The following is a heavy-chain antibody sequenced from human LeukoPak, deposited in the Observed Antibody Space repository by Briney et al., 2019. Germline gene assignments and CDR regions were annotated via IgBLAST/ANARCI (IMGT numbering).Heavy chain of an antibody. Sequence: SGGSLRLSCAASGFTFSSYGMSWVRQAPGKGLEWVSAVSGSGGSTYYADSVKGRFTISRDNSKNTLYLQMNSLRAEDTAVYYCTKAPHFGGDILTGYESDYWGQGTLVTVSS. D-gene: IGHD3-9*01. J-gene: IGHJ4*02. CDR1: GFTFSSYG. CDR2: VSGSGGST. V-gene: IGHV3-23*01. CDR3: TKAPHFGGDILTGYESDY.